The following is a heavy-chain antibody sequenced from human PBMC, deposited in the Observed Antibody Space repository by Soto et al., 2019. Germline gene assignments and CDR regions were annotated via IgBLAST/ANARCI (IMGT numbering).Heavy chain of an antibody. J-gene: IGHJ5*02. Sequence: LSLTCTVSGGSISSGDYYWSWIRQPPGKGLEWIGYIYYSGSTYYNPSLKSRVTTSVDTSKNQFSLKLSSVTAADTAVYYCARLRPSAQYYASSGYLVDPWGQGTLVTVSS. CDR1: GGSISSGDYY. CDR3: ARLRPSAQYYASSGYLVDP. CDR2: IYYSGST. D-gene: IGHD3-22*01. V-gene: IGHV4-30-4*01.